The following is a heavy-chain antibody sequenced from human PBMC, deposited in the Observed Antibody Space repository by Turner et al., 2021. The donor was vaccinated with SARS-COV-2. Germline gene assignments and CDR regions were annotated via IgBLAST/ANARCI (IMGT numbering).Heavy chain of an antibody. V-gene: IGHV3-7*01. CDR1: GFTFSSYW. CDR2: IKQEGSEK. J-gene: IGHJ4*02. Sequence: VQLVESGGGLVQPGGSLRLSCAASGFTFSSYWMSWGRQAPGKGLEWVANIKQEGSEKYYVDTVKGRFTISRDNAKNSLYLQMNSLRAEDTAVYYCARDMGATTGPFDYWGQGTLVTVSS. D-gene: IGHD1-26*01. CDR3: ARDMGATTGPFDY.